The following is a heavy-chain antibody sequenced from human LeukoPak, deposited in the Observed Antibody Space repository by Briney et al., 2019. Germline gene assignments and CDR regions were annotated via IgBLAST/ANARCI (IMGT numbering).Heavy chain of an antibody. J-gene: IGHJ4*02. D-gene: IGHD2-15*01. Sequence: GGSLRLSCAASGFTFSSYAMSWVRQAPGKGLEWVSAISGSGGSTYYADSVKGRFTNSRDNSKNTLYLQMNSLRAEDTAVYYCAKMSCSGGSCHLFDYWGQGTLVTVSS. V-gene: IGHV3-23*01. CDR1: GFTFSSYA. CDR2: ISGSGGST. CDR3: AKMSCSGGSCHLFDY.